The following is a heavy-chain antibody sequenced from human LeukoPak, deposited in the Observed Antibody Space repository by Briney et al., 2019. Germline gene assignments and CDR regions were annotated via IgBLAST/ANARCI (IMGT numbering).Heavy chain of an antibody. CDR1: GFTFSSYA. D-gene: IGHD3-22*01. J-gene: IGHJ4*02. V-gene: IGHV3-23*01. Sequence: PGGSLRLSCAASGFTFSSYAMSWVRQAPGKGLEWVSAISGSGGSTYYADSVKGRFTISRDNSKNTLYLQMNSLRAEDTAVYYCAKDPQYYYDSSGYSFDYWGQGTLVSVSS. CDR2: ISGSGGST. CDR3: AKDPQYYYDSSGYSFDY.